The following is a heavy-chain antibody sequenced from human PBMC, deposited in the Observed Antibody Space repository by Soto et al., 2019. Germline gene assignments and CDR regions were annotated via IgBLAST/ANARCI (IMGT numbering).Heavy chain of an antibody. V-gene: IGHV1-2*04. D-gene: IGHD5-12*01. CDR2: INPNSGGT. CDR3: ARGGKRDGYPVQGWFDP. J-gene: IGHJ5*02. Sequence: QVQLVQSGAEVKKPGASVKVSYKASGYTFTGYYMHWVRQAPGQGLEWMGWINPNSGGTNYAQKFQGWVTMTRDTSISTAYMGLSRLRSDDTAVYYCARGGKRDGYPVQGWFDPWGQGTLVTVSS. CDR1: GYTFTGYY.